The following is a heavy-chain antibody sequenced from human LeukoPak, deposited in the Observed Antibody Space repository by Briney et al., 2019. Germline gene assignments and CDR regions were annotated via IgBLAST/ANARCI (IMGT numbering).Heavy chain of an antibody. Sequence: GGSLRLSCAASGFTFSSYAMHWVRQAPGKGLEWVAVISYDGSNKYYADSVKGRFTISRDNSKNTLYLQMNSLRAEDTAVYYCARDRGFSYGIDFWGQGTLVTVSS. CDR2: ISYDGSNK. J-gene: IGHJ4*02. V-gene: IGHV3-30-3*01. CDR1: GFTFSSYA. D-gene: IGHD5-18*01. CDR3: ARDRGFSYGIDF.